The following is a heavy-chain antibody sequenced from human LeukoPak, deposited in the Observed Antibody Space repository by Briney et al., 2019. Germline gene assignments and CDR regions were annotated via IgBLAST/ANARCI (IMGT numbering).Heavy chain of an antibody. D-gene: IGHD4-17*01. V-gene: IGHV1-2*02. CDR2: INPNSGGT. Sequence: ASVKVSCKASGYTFTGYYMHWVRQAPGQGLEWMGWINPNSGGTNYAQKFQGRVTMTRDTSISTAYMELSRLRSDDTAVYYCARDPFYGDYPNWLDPWGQGTLVTVSS. CDR3: ARDPFYGDYPNWLDP. CDR1: GYTFTGYY. J-gene: IGHJ5*02.